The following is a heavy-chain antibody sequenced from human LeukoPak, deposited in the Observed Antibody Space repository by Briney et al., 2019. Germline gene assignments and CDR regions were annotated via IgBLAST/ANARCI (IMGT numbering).Heavy chain of an antibody. CDR2: IYPGDSDT. CDR1: GYSFTNYW. J-gene: IGHJ6*02. V-gene: IGHV5-51*01. Sequence: GESLKISCKASGYSFTNYWIGWGRQMPGKGLEWMGTIYPGDSDTRYRPSFQGQVTISADKSISTAYLQWSSLEASDTAIYYCARDPTPRYCSGGSCYTHYGMDVWGQGTTVTVSS. D-gene: IGHD2-15*01. CDR3: ARDPTPRYCSGGSCYTHYGMDV.